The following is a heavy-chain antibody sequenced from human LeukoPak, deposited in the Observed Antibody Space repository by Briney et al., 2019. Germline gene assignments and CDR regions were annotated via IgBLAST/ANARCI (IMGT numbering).Heavy chain of an antibody. CDR1: GFTLNNYA. CDR3: AKGQGYNYGDSIDY. D-gene: IGHD5-18*01. CDR2: INGGAGSL. V-gene: IGHV3-23*01. Sequence: PGGSLRLSCAASGFTLNNYAMTWVRQAPGKGLEWVSLINGGAGSLYYADSVKGRFTVSRDNSKNTLYLQMNSLGDDDTAVYYCAKGQGYNYGDSIDYWGQGTLVTVSS. J-gene: IGHJ4*02.